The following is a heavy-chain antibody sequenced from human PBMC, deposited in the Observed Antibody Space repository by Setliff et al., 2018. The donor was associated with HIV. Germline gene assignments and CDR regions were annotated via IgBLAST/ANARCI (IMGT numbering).Heavy chain of an antibody. CDR1: GGTFSSYA. V-gene: IGHV1-69*13. CDR3: ARRRGVVPAAMDDAFDI. CDR2: TIPIFGTA. J-gene: IGHJ3*02. D-gene: IGHD2-2*01. Sequence: VKVSCKASGGTFSSYAISWVRQAPGQGLEWMGGTIPIFGTANYAQKFQGRVTITTDESTSTAYMELSSLRSEDTAVYYCARRRGVVPAAMDDAFDIWGQGTMVTVSS.